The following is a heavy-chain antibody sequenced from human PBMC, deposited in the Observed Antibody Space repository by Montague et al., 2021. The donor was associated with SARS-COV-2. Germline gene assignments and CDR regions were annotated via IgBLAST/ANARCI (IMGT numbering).Heavy chain of an antibody. V-gene: IGHV4-61*02. Sequence: TLSLTCTVSGGSISSGSYYWSWIRQPAGKGLEWIGRIYTSGSTNYNPSLKSRVTISVDTSKNQFSLKLSSVTAADTAVYYCARVRGAALYFGEVGYYGMVVWGQGTTVTVSS. D-gene: IGHD3-10*01. CDR3: ARVRGAALYFGEVGYYGMVV. CDR1: GGSISSGSYY. CDR2: IYTSGST. J-gene: IGHJ6*02.